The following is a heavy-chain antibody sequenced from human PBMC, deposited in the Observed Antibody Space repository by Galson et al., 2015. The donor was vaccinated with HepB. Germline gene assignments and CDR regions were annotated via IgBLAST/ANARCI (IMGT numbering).Heavy chain of an antibody. CDR3: ARGKGGGLSFPDAFDI. CDR1: GYTFTSYD. CDR2: MNPNSGNT. V-gene: IGHV1-8*01. Sequence: SVKVSCKASGYTFTSYDINWVRQATGQGLEWMGWMNPNSGNTGYAQKFQGRVTMTRNTSISTAYMELSSLRSENTAVYYCARGKGGGLSFPDAFDIWGQGTMVTVSS. J-gene: IGHJ3*02. D-gene: IGHD2/OR15-2a*01.